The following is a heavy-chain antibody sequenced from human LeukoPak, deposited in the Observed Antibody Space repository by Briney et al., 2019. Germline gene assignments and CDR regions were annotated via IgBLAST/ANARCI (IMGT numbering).Heavy chain of an antibody. J-gene: IGHJ5*02. V-gene: IGHV3-7*05. CDR3: ARGGWFFDP. CDR2: IKQDGSEK. CDR1: GFTFSSYR. D-gene: IGHD3-10*01. Sequence: GSLRLSCAASGFTFSSYRMSWVRQAPGKGLEWVANIKQDGSEKYYVDSVKGRFTISRDNAKNSLFFQMNTLRAEDTAVYHCARGGWFFDPWGQGTLVTVSS.